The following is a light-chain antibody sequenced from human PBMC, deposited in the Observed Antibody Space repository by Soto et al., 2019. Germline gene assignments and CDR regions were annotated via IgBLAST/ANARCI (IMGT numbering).Light chain of an antibody. Sequence: EIVMTQSPATLSVSPGERATLSCRASQSVTSDYLAWYQQKPGQAPRLLIYGASSRATGVPARFSGSRSGPEFTLTINSLQSEDFAIYYCQPYNNWPLTFGGGTKVDIK. CDR1: QSVTSD. CDR2: GAS. V-gene: IGKV3-15*01. CDR3: QPYNNWPLT. J-gene: IGKJ4*01.